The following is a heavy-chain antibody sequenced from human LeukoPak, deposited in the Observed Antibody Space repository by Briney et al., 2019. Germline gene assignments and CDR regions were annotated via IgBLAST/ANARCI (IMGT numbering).Heavy chain of an antibody. V-gene: IGHV1-24*01. J-gene: IGHJ6*02. Sequence: ASVKVSFTVSGYTLTELSMHWVRQAPGQGVEWMGGFDPEDGETIYAQKFQGRVTMTEDTSTDTAYMELSSLRSEDTAVYYCATPSVVVPAAMFYYYGMDVWGQGTTVTVSS. D-gene: IGHD2-2*01. CDR1: GYTLTELS. CDR2: FDPEDGET. CDR3: ATPSVVVPAAMFYYYGMDV.